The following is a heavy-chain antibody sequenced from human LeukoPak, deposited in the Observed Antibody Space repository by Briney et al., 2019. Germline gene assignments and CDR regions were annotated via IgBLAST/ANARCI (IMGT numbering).Heavy chain of an antibody. V-gene: IGHV3-74*01. CDR1: GFTFSSYW. J-gene: IGHJ3*02. CDR3: SRDTADDAFDI. Sequence: PGGSLRLSCAASGFTFSSYWMHWVRQAPGKGLVWVSRIDSDGSTTSYADSVKGRFTISRDNAKNTLYLQMNSLRAEDTAVYYCSRDTADDAFDIWGQGTMVTVSS. CDR2: IDSDGSTT.